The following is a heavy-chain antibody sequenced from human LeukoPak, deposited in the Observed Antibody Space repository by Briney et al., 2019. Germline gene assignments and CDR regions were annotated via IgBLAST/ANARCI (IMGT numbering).Heavy chain of an antibody. V-gene: IGHV3-23*01. CDR2: ISGSGDTT. D-gene: IGHD1-26*01. CDR3: AKSRGESRGASNY. J-gene: IGHJ4*02. Sequence: PGGSLRLSCAASGFTFSSYGMNWVRQASGKGLEWVSFISGSGDTTYYADSVKGRFTISRDNSKNTLYLQMNSLRAEDTAVYYCAKSRGESRGASNYWGQGTLVTVSS. CDR1: GFTFSSYG.